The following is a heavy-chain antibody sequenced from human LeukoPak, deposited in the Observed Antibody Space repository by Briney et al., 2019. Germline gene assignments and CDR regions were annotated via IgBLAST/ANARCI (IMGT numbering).Heavy chain of an antibody. CDR1: GFTFSSYS. J-gene: IGHJ4*02. CDR3: ARDGPRGDYGDYYGY. CDR2: ISSSSSYI. V-gene: IGHV3-21*01. Sequence: PGGSLRLSCAASGFTFSSYSMNWVRQAPGKGLEWVSSISSSSSYIYYADSVKGRFTISRDNAKNSLYLQMNSLRAEDTAVYYCARDGPRGDYGDYYGYWGQGTLVTVSS. D-gene: IGHD4-17*01.